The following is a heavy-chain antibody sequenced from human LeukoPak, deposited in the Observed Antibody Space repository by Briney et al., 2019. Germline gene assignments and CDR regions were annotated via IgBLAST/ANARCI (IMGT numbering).Heavy chain of an antibody. J-gene: IGHJ3*02. CDR2: ISGSGGST. Sequence: PGGSLRLSCAASGFTFSSYAMIWVRQAPGKGLEWVSAISGSGGSTYYADSVKGRFTISRDNSKNTLYLQMNSLRAEDTAVYYCAKDGYCSSTSCYKGGNDAFDIWGQGTMVTVSS. CDR3: AKDGYCSSTSCYKGGNDAFDI. V-gene: IGHV3-23*01. CDR1: GFTFSSYA. D-gene: IGHD2-2*02.